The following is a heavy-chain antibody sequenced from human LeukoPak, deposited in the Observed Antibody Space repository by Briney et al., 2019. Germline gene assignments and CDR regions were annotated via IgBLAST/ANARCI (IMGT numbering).Heavy chain of an antibody. D-gene: IGHD2-2*01. V-gene: IGHV6-1*01. CDR3: ARRLTQYDCFDP. CDR1: GDSLSSNGAA. CDR2: TYYRSTWYN. J-gene: IGHJ5*02. Sequence: SQTLSLTCAISGDSLSSNGAAWNWIRQSPSRGLEWLGRTYYRSTWYNDYAVSVRGRITVNPDTSKNQFSLHLNSVTPEDTAVYYCARRLTQYDCFDPWGQGILVTVSS.